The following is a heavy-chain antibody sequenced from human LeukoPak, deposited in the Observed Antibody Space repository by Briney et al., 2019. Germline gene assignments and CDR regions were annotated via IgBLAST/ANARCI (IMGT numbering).Heavy chain of an antibody. CDR1: GYTFTGYY. V-gene: IGHV1-2*02. J-gene: IGHJ6*03. Sequence: RWASVKVSCKASGYTFTGYYIHWVRQAPGQGLEWMGWINPNIGGTNYAQKFLGRVTLTRDTSISTAYMDLSRLRSDDTAVYYCARALPTLGYCSRGSCYYYYYMDVWGKGTTVTVSS. D-gene: IGHD2-15*01. CDR2: INPNIGGT. CDR3: ARALPTLGYCSRGSCYYYYYMDV.